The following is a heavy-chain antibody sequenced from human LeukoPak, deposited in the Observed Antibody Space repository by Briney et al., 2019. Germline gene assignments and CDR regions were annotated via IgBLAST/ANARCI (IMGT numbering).Heavy chain of an antibody. J-gene: IGHJ4*02. Sequence: PSETLSLTCTVSGGSISSSSYYWGWIRQPPGKGLEWIGSIYYSGSTYYNPSLKSRVTISVDTSKNQFSLKLSSVTAADTAVYYCATSPNPAFDYWGQGTLVTVSS. CDR2: IYYSGST. CDR3: ATSPNPAFDY. CDR1: GGSISSSSYY. V-gene: IGHV4-39*01.